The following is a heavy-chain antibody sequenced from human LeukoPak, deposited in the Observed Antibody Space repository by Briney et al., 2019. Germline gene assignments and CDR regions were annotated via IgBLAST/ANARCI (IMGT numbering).Heavy chain of an antibody. CDR3: ARGLGRWLQLRWFDP. CDR2: MYYSGST. D-gene: IGHD5-24*01. V-gene: IGHV4-39*07. CDR1: GVSISSSSYY. Sequence: SETLSLTCTVSGVSISSSSYYWGWIRQPPGKGLEWIGSMYYSGSTYYNPSLKSRVTISVDRSKNQFSLKLSSATAADTAVYYCARGLGRWLQLRWFDPWGQGTLVTVS. J-gene: IGHJ5*02.